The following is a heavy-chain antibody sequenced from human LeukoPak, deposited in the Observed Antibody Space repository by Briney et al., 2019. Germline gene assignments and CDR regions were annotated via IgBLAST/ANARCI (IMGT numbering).Heavy chain of an antibody. CDR2: ISAYNGNT. D-gene: IGHD6-19*01. CDR3: ASLVPGYSSCWYGY. CDR1: GYTFTSYG. V-gene: IGHV1-18*01. Sequence: ASVKVSCKASGYTFTSYGISWVRQAPGQGLEWMGWISAYNGNTNYAQKLQGRVTMTTDTSTSTAYMELRSLRSDDTAVYYCASLVPGYSSCWYGYWGQGTLVTVSS. J-gene: IGHJ4*02.